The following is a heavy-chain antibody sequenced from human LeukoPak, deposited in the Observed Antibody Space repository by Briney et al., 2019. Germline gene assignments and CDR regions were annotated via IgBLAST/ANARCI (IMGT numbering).Heavy chain of an antibody. Sequence: GASVKVSCKASGYTFTGYYMHWVRQAPGQGLEWMGWLHPNSGTAGYAQNFQGRVTITGDTSMSTAYMELSSLRSEDTAVYYCARVEVTSGYDFYWYFDLWGRGTLVTVSS. V-gene: IGHV1-8*03. CDR3: ARVEVTSGYDFYWYFDL. CDR1: GYTFTGYY. J-gene: IGHJ2*01. CDR2: LHPNSGTA. D-gene: IGHD5-12*01.